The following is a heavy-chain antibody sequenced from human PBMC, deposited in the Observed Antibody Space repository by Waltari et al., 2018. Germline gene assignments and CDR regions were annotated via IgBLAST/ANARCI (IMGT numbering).Heavy chain of an antibody. CDR1: GLNFRSYS. CDR2: LSDGSDYS. J-gene: IGHJ4*02. Sequence: EVQLVESGGGLVKPGGSLRLSCVVSGLNFRSYSMNWVRQAPGEGLGWVSYLSDGSDYSYSADSVKGRFTISRDNAKNSLYLQMNRLRTDDPAVYYCARDFYCSDGRCTDYWGQGTLVTVSS. CDR3: ARDFYCSDGRCTDY. V-gene: IGHV3-21*01. D-gene: IGHD2-15*01.